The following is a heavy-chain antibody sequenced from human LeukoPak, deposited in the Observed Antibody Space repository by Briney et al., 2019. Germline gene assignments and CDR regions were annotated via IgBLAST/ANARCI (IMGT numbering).Heavy chain of an antibody. V-gene: IGHV4-34*01. CDR1: GGSSSDYF. CDR2: INHGGST. Sequence: PSETLSLTCAVYGGSSSDYFWSWIRQPPGKGLEWIGEINHGGSTNYNPSLKRRITISVDTSKSQFSLKLSSMPAADPAVYYCARGRTGYQLLPTKKDYSYYYIDVWGKGTTVTVSS. D-gene: IGHD2-2*01. CDR3: ARGRTGYQLLPTKKDYSYYYIDV. J-gene: IGHJ6*03.